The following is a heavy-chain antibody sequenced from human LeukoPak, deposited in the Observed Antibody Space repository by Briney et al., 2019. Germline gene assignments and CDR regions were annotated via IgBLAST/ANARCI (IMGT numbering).Heavy chain of an antibody. J-gene: IGHJ4*02. CDR2: INPNSGGT. Sequence: ASVKVSCKASGYTFTGYYMHWVRQAPGQGVEWMGWINPNSGGTNYAQKFQGRVTMPRDTSISTAYMELSRLRSDDTALYYCARARSLGIHYYFDYWGQGTLVTVSS. CDR1: GYTFTGYY. V-gene: IGHV1-2*02. CDR3: ARARSLGIHYYFDY. D-gene: IGHD1-26*01.